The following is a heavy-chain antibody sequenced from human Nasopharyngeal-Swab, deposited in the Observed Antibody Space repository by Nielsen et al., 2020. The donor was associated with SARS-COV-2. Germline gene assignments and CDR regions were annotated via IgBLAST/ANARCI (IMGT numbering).Heavy chain of an antibody. CDR2: ISAYNGNT. CDR1: GGTFSSYV. CDR3: ARENYDILTGSYYYYYYYMDV. J-gene: IGHJ6*03. V-gene: IGHV1-18*01. D-gene: IGHD3-9*01. Sequence: ASVKVSCKASGGTFSSYVISWVRQAPGQGLEWMGWISAYNGNTNYAQKLQGRVTMTTDTSTSTAYMELRSLRSDDTAVYYCARENYDILTGSYYYYYYYMDVWGKGTTVTVSS.